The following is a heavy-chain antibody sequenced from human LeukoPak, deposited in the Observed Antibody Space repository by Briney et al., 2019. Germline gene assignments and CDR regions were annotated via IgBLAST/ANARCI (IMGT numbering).Heavy chain of an antibody. V-gene: IGHV1-69*01. CDR1: GGTFSSYA. CDR2: IIPIFGTA. D-gene: IGHD3-22*01. CDR3: ARDLGAKRTYYYDSSGYNWFDP. J-gene: IGHJ5*02. Sequence: EASVKVSCKASGGTFSSYAISWVRQAPGQGLEWMGGIIPIFGTANYAQKFQGRVTITADESTSTAYMELSSLRSEDTAVYYCARDLGAKRTYYYDSSGYNWFDPWGQGTLVTVSS.